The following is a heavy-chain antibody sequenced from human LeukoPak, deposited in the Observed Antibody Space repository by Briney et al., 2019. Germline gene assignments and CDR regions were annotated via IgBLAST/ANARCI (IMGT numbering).Heavy chain of an antibody. D-gene: IGHD3-9*01. J-gene: IGHJ4*02. CDR3: ARDGVLGGYFDWLFQFDY. Sequence: SVKVSCKASGGTFSSYAISWVRQAPGQGLEWMGRIIPILGIANYAQKFQGRVTITADKSTSTAYMELSSLRSEDTAVYYCARDGVLGGYFDWLFQFDYWGQGTLVTVSS. V-gene: IGHV1-69*04. CDR1: GGTFSSYA. CDR2: IIPILGIA.